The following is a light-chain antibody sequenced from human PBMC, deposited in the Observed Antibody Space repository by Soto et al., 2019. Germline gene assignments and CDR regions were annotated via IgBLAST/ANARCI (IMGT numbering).Light chain of an antibody. CDR1: SSDVGGYNY. Sequence: QSALTQPLSVSGSPGQSVTIYCTGTSSDVGGYNYVSWYQQHPGKAPKLLIYDVSKRPSGVPNRFSGSKSGNTASLTISGLQAEDEADYYCCSYAGSYTHVFGTGTKLAVL. CDR3: CSYAGSYTHV. V-gene: IGLV2-11*01. J-gene: IGLJ1*01. CDR2: DVS.